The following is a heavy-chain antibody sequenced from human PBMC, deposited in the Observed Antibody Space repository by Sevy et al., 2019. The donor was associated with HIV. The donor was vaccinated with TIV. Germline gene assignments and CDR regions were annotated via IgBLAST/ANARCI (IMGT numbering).Heavy chain of an antibody. V-gene: IGHV3-48*02. Sequence: GGSLRLSCAASGFTFSSYSMNWVRQAPGKGLEWVSYISSSSSTIYYADSVKGRFTISRDKAKNSLYLQMNSLRDEDTAVYYCARERGPIEVVTAPIGATDAFDIWGQGTMVTVSS. J-gene: IGHJ3*02. CDR3: ARERGPIEVVTAPIGATDAFDI. CDR1: GFTFSSYS. CDR2: ISSSSSTI. D-gene: IGHD2-21*02.